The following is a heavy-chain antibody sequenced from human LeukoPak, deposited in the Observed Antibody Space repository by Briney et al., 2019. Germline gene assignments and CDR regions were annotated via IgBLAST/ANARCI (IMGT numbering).Heavy chain of an antibody. Sequence: PSETLSLTCTVSGGSVRNYYWNWIRQPPGKGLEWIGYISYSGATNYNPSLKSRVTISVDTSKNQFSLKLSSVTAADTAVYYCARSFPSEAGAYWGQGTLVTVSS. CDR1: GGSVRNYY. CDR3: ARSFPSEAGAY. CDR2: ISYSGAT. D-gene: IGHD6-13*01. V-gene: IGHV4-59*02. J-gene: IGHJ4*02.